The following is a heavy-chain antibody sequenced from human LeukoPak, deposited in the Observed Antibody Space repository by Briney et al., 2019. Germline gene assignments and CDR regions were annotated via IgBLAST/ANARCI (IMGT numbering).Heavy chain of an antibody. CDR3: ARARSSGSPRGAFDI. CDR2: INPTGGST. D-gene: IGHD3-10*01. CDR1: GYTFPSYF. J-gene: IGHJ3*02. Sequence: ASVKVSCKASGYTFPSYFMHWVRQAPGQGLEWVGIINPTGGSTTYAQKFQGRVTMTRDTSTSTVYMELSSLRSEDTAVYYCARARSSGSPRGAFDIWGQGTMVTVSS. V-gene: IGHV1-46*01.